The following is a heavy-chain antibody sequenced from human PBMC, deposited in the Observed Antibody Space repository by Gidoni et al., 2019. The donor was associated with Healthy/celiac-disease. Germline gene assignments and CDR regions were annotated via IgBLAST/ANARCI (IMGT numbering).Heavy chain of an antibody. CDR1: GCPFSSYA. J-gene: IGHJ4*02. CDR3: AKPRWSLLGYFDY. V-gene: IGHV3-23*01. Sequence: EVQLLESGGGLVQPGGSLRLSCAASGCPFSSYAMSWVRQAPGKGLEWVSAISGSGGSTYYADSVKGRFTISRDNSKNTLYLQMNSLRAEDTAVYYCAKPRWSLLGYFDYWGQGTLVTVSS. D-gene: IGHD3-16*01. CDR2: ISGSGGST.